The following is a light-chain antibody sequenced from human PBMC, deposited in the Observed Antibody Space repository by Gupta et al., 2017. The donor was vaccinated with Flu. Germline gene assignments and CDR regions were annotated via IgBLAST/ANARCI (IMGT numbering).Light chain of an antibody. J-gene: IGKJ4*01. V-gene: IGKV3-15*01. CDR1: QSVSSN. Sequence: EIVMAQSPATLPVSPGERATLSCRTSQSVSSNLAWYQQKVGQAPTLLIYGASTRATGIPARFSGSGSGTEFSLTITNLQSEDFAIYYCQQYDDWPVTFGGGTRVEIK. CDR3: QQYDDWPVT. CDR2: GAS.